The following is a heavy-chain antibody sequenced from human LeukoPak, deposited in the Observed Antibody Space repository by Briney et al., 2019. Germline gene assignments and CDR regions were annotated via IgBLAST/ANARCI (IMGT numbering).Heavy chain of an antibody. CDR1: GGSINNYKW. D-gene: IGHD3-10*01. CDR2: IFYTGSP. J-gene: IGHJ5*02. CDR3: ARDGASYYDH. V-gene: IGHV4-4*02. Sequence: PSETLSLTCAVSGGSINNYKWWSWIRQSPGKGQEWLGEIFYTGSPNYNPSFKSRITMSVDKSNNQFSLILTSVTVADTAVYYCARDGASYYDHWGQGILVTVTS.